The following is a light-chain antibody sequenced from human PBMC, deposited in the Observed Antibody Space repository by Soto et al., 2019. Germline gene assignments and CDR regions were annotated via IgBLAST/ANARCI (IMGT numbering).Light chain of an antibody. J-gene: IGKJ1*01. CDR1: QSISRN. Sequence: EIVMTQSPATLSVSPGESATLSCRASQSISRNLAWYQQKPGQAPRLLIYHTSTRAAGIPARFSGSGSGTEFTLTISSLQSEDSAVYYCQQSNDWPPWTVGQGTKVEIK. V-gene: IGKV3-15*01. CDR3: QQSNDWPPWT. CDR2: HTS.